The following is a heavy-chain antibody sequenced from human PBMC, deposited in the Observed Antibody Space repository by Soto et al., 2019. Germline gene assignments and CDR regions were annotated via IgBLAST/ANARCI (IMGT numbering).Heavy chain of an antibody. CDR3: ARTDYASWFDP. CDR1: GDSISNNNYY. CDR2: IYYSGST. J-gene: IGHJ5*02. Sequence: QLQLQESDPGLVKPSETLSLTCTVSGDSISNNNYYWGWLRQPPGKGLEWIGSIYYSGSTYYNPSLKSRFTISADTSKHQSSLRLTSVTAADTAIYYCARTDYASWFDPWGQGTLVIVSS. D-gene: IGHD4-17*01. V-gene: IGHV4-39*01.